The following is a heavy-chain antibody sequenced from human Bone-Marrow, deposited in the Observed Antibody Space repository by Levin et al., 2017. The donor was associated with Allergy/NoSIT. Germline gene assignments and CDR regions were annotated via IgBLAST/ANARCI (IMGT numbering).Heavy chain of an antibody. CDR3: ARDSPSSPIDY. CDR2: IWYDGSNK. D-gene: IGHD2-15*01. Sequence: LSLTCAASGFTFSSYGMHWVRQAPGKGLEWVAVIWYDGSNKYYADSVKGRFTISRDNSKNTLYLQMNSLRAEDTAVYYCARDSPSSPIDYWGQGTLVTVSS. CDR1: GFTFSSYG. V-gene: IGHV3-33*01. J-gene: IGHJ4*02.